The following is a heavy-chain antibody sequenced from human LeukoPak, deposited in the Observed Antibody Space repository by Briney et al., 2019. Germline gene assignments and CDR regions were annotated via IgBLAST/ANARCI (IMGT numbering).Heavy chain of an antibody. V-gene: IGHV4-59*12. CDR3: ARDGHYDSSGYPTGEYFQH. CDR1: GGSISSYY. CDR2: IYYSGST. J-gene: IGHJ1*01. D-gene: IGHD3-22*01. Sequence: TSETLSLTCTVSGGSISSYYWSWIRQPPGKGLEWIGYIYYSGSTYYNPSLKSRVTISVDTSKNQFSLKLSSVTAADTAVYYCARDGHYDSSGYPTGEYFQHWGQGTLVTVSS.